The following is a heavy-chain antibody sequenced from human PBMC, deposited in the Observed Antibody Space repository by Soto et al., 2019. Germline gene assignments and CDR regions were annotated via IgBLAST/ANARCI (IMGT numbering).Heavy chain of an antibody. V-gene: IGHV1-69*13. CDR1: GGTFSSYA. D-gene: IGHD3-22*01. Sequence: ASVKVSCKASGGTFSSYAISWVRQAPGQGLEWMGGIIPIFGTANYAQKFQGRVTITADESTSTAYMELSSLRSEDTAVYYCARDLGYYDSSGHLQTTYGMDVWGQGTTVPVS. J-gene: IGHJ6*02. CDR3: ARDLGYYDSSGHLQTTYGMDV. CDR2: IIPIFGTA.